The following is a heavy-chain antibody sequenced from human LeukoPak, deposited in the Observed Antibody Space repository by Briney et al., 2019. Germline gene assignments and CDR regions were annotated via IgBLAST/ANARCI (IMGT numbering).Heavy chain of an antibody. CDR1: GYTLTELS. CDR2: FDPEDGET. D-gene: IGHD1-1*01. J-gene: IGHJ3*02. CDR3: ATDPGAGTTAFLAFDI. Sequence: ASVKVSCKVSGYTLTELSMHWVRQAPGKGLEWMGGFDPEDGETIYAQKFQGRVTMTEDTSTETAYMELSSLRSEDTAVYYCATDPGAGTTAFLAFDIWGQGTMVTVSS. V-gene: IGHV1-24*01.